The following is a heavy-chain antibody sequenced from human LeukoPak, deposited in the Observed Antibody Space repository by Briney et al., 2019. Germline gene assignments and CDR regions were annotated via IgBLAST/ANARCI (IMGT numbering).Heavy chain of an antibody. CDR1: GDSISRGSYY. V-gene: IGHV4-39*01. D-gene: IGHD1-26*01. CDR3: ARRGLGATGSDY. CDR2: IYSSGST. J-gene: IGHJ4*02. Sequence: SETLSLACTVSGDSISRGSYYWDWIRQPRGKGLDWIGSIYSSGSTYYSPSLKSRVTISVETSSNQFSLKLSSVTAADMAVYYCARRGLGATGSDYWGQGTLVTVSS.